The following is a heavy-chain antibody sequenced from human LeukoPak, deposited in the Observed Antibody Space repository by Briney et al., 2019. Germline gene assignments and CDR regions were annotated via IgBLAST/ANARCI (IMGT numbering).Heavy chain of an antibody. CDR3: AKAKSSSCFAMSDF. D-gene: IGHD6-19*01. J-gene: IGHJ4*02. Sequence: GGSLRLSCAASGFTFSNYAMNWVRQAPGKGLEWVSVICNSGDSTYYTDSVKGRFTISGDRSKNTLLLQMNSLRPEDTAVYYCAKAKSSSCFAMSDFWGQGTLVTVSS. CDR2: ICNSGDST. V-gene: IGHV3-23*01. CDR1: GFTFSNYA.